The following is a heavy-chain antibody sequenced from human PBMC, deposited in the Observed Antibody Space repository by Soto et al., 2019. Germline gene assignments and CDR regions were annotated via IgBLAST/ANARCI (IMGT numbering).Heavy chain of an antibody. CDR2: TYHSGST. CDR3: ARVPVP. Sequence: TSETLSLTCAVSGGSISSGGYSWSWVRQPPGKGLEWIGYTYHSGSTYYNPSLKSRVTISVDRSKNQFSLKLSSVTAADTAVYYCARVPVPWGQGTLVTVSS. CDR1: GGSISSGGYS. J-gene: IGHJ5*02. V-gene: IGHV4-30-2*01.